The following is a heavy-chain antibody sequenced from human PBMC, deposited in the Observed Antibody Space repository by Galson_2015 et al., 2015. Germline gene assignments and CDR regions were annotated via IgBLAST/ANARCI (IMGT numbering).Heavy chain of an antibody. CDR1: GSSITNYY. CDR2: IYYTGSP. J-gene: IGHJ6*02. CDR3: ARARRLVAVAGTGYYYGMDV. V-gene: IGHV4-59*01. Sequence: TLSLTCNVSGSSITNYYWSWIRRPPGQGLEWIGYIYYTGSPNYNPSLESRVAISADASKNQLSLTLTSLTAADTAVFYCARARRLVAVAGTGYYYGMDVWGQGTTVTVSS. D-gene: IGHD6-19*01.